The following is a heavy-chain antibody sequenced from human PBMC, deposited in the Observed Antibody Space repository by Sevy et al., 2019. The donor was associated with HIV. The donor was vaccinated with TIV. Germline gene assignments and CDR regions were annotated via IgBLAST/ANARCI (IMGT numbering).Heavy chain of an antibody. CDR3: VRGRYSASDYFDY. Sequence: GGSLRLSCAASGFIFSTYGMHWVRQAPGKGLEWVALIWYDGSYKFYVDSVKGRFTISRDDSKNTLYLQMDGLRADDTAVYYCVRGRYSASDYFDYWGQGTLVTVSS. D-gene: IGHD5-18*01. J-gene: IGHJ4*02. V-gene: IGHV3-33*01. CDR1: GFIFSTYG. CDR2: IWYDGSYK.